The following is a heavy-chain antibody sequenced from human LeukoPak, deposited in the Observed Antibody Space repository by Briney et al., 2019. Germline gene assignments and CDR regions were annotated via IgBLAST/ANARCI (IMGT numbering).Heavy chain of an antibody. CDR1: GYTFSSYA. CDR3: ARGRLPTKSPTKYYDFWSGLRGPFDY. D-gene: IGHD3-3*01. CDR2: IIPIFGTA. Sequence: SVKVSCKASGYTFSSYAISWVRQAPGQGLEWMGGIIPIFGTANYAQKFQGRVTITADESTSTAYMELSSLRSEDTAVYYCARGRLPTKSPTKYYDFWSGLRGPFDYWGQGTLVTVSS. V-gene: IGHV1-69*13. J-gene: IGHJ4*02.